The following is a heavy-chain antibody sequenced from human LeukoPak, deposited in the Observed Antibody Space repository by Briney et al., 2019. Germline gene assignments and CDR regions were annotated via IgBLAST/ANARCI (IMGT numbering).Heavy chain of an antibody. CDR1: GYTFTSYG. CDR2: ISANNGDT. CDR3: ARKPTGRAFDI. J-gene: IGHJ3*02. V-gene: IGHV1-18*04. D-gene: IGHD4-17*01. Sequence: GASVKVSCKASGYTFTSYGISWGRQAPGQGLDYMGWISANNGDTEYAQNLRGRVTMSTDTSTSTAYMDVRSLRSDDTAVYYCARKPTGRAFDIWGQGTMVTVYS.